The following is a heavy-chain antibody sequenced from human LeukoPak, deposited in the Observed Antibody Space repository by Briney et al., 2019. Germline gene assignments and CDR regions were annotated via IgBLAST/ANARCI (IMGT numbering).Heavy chain of an antibody. CDR1: GYPFTSYG. CDR3: ARDHDWNDQPQNFDY. V-gene: IGHV1-18*01. Sequence: ASVKVSCKASGYPFTSYGISWVRQAPGQGLEWMGWISAYNGNTNYAQKLQGRVTMTTDTSTSTAYMELRSLRSDDTAVYYCARDHDWNDQPQNFDYWGQGTLVTVSS. J-gene: IGHJ4*02. D-gene: IGHD1-1*01. CDR2: ISAYNGNT.